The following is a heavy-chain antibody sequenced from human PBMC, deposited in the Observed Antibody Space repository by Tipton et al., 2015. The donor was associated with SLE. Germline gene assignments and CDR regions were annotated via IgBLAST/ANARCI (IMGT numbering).Heavy chain of an antibody. CDR3: ARQWAKRRNWFGP. CDR1: GYSFTNSW. V-gene: IGHV5-51*01. CDR2: IYPGNSDT. Sequence: QLVQSGPEVKKPGEALQISCKTSGYSFTNSWIVWFRHMPGKGLEYMGIIYPGNSDTRYSPSFQGQVTISADKSISTAYLQSSSLEASDSAIYYYARQWAKRRNWFGPWGQGPLFAVSS. J-gene: IGHJ5*02. D-gene: IGHD1-26*01.